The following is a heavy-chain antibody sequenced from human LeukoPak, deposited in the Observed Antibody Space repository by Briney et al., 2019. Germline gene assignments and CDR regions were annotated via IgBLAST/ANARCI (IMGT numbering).Heavy chain of an antibody. CDR3: AKEVSTAGILWFGELPYGMDV. J-gene: IGHJ6*02. D-gene: IGHD3-10*01. Sequence: PGGSLRLSCAASGFTFSSYAMSWVRQAPGKGLEWVSAISGSGGSTYYADSVKGRFTISRDNSKNTLYLQMNSLRAEDTAVYYCAKEVSTAGILWFGELPYGMDVWGQGTTVTVSS. CDR1: GFTFSSYA. V-gene: IGHV3-23*01. CDR2: ISGSGGST.